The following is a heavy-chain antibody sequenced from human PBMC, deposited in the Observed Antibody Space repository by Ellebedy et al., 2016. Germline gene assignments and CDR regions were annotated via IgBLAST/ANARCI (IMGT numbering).Heavy chain of an antibody. CDR1: GFTFSDHR. J-gene: IGHJ4*02. Sequence: GESLKISCAASGFTFSDHRMSWVRQVPGRGLEWVSSISSLGTSTDYGDSVRGRFTVSRDNAKNSLYLQINSLRSEDTAVYYCARDSLDYYDNDYYYYFVYWGQGTLVTVSS. D-gene: IGHD3-22*01. V-gene: IGHV3-21*06. CDR3: ARDSLDYYDNDYYYYFVY. CDR2: ISSLGTST.